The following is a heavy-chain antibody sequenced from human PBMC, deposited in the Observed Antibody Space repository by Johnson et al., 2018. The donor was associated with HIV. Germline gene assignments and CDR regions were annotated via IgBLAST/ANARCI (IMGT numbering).Heavy chain of an antibody. V-gene: IGHV3-11*04. D-gene: IGHD6-6*01. Sequence: VQLVESGGGLVKPGGSLRLSCAASGFTFSDYYMSWIRQAPGKGLEWVSYISGSGIDISYADSVKGPFTISRDNAKNSLCLQMNSLRAEDTAVYHCARSYSSSSHDAFDIWGQATMVTVSS. CDR1: GFTFSDYY. J-gene: IGHJ3*02. CDR2: ISGSGIDI. CDR3: ARSYSSSSHDAFDI.